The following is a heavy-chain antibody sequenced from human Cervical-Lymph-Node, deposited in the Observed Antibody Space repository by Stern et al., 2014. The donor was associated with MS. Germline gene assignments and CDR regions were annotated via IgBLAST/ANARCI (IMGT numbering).Heavy chain of an antibody. J-gene: IGHJ4*02. D-gene: IGHD5-24*01. V-gene: IGHV3-33*01. CDR3: ARGHIPYAYNYLFDY. Sequence: VQLVESGGGVVQPGTSLRLSCAASGFPFSSYGMHWVRPAPAKGLGWVALAWYDGSTAYYTNSVKGRFTISRDNSKNTLSLQMNSLTAEDTAVYYCARGHIPYAYNYLFDYWGQGTLVTVSS. CDR2: AWYDGSTA. CDR1: GFPFSSYG.